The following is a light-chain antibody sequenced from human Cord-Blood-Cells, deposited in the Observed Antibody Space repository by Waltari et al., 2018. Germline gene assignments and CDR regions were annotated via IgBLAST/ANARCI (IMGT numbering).Light chain of an antibody. V-gene: IGLV2-14*01. CDR2: DVS. CDR1: SSDVGGYNY. CDR3: SSYTSSSTLPV. Sequence: QSALTQPASVSGSPGQSITISCTGTSSDVGGYNYVSWYQQHPGKAPKLMIYDVSNRPSGVSNRFSGSKSGNTASLTISGLQAEGEADYYCSSYTSSSTLPVFGGGTKLTVL. J-gene: IGLJ2*01.